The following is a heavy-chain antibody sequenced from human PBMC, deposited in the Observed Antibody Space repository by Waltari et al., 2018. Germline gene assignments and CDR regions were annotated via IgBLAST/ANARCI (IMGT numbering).Heavy chain of an antibody. CDR3: ARVLVPINGDGYNYGVSYFDY. Sequence: QVQLQESGPGLVKPSQTLSLTCTVSGGSISSGSYYWSWIRQPAGKGLGWIGRIYTSGSTNYNPSLKSRVTISVDTSKNQFSLKLSSVTAADTAVYYCARVLVPINGDGYNYGVSYFDYWGQGTLVTVSS. D-gene: IGHD5-12*01. V-gene: IGHV4-61*02. J-gene: IGHJ4*02. CDR2: IYTSGST. CDR1: GGSISSGSYY.